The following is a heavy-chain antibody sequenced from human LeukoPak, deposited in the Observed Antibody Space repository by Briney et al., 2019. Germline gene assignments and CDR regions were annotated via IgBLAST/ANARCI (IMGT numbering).Heavy chain of an antibody. V-gene: IGHV4-34*01. Sequence: SETLSLTCAVYGGSFSGYYWSWIRQPPGKGLEWIGEINHSGSTNYNPSLKSRVTISVDTSKNQFSLKLSSVTAADTAVYYCARCSTNGGYFDYWGQGTLVTVSS. CDR3: ARCSTNGGYFDY. D-gene: IGHD2-2*01. J-gene: IGHJ4*02. CDR2: INHSGST. CDR1: GGSFSGYY.